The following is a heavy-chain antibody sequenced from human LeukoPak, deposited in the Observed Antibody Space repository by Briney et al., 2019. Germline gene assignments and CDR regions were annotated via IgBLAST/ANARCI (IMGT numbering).Heavy chain of an antibody. CDR1: GVTFSSFA. CDR2: ISYHGSDK. CDR3: AAQPCSVGRCYLDY. V-gene: IGHV3-30*04. D-gene: IGHD2-15*01. J-gene: IGHJ4*02. Sequence: GRSLRLSCAASGVTFSSFAMHWVRQAPGKGLEWVAVISYHGSDKFYADSVKGRFTISRDNSKNTLFLQMNSLGADDTAVYYCAAQPCSVGRCYLDYWGQGTLVTVSS.